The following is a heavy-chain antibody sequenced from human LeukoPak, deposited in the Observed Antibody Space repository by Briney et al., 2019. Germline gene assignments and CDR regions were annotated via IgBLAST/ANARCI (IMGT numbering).Heavy chain of an antibody. Sequence: ASVKVSCKASGYTFTSYDINWVRQATGQGLEWMGWMNPNSGNTGYAQKFQGRVTITRNTSISTAYMELSSLRSEDTAVYYCPRGLVLYNWFDPWGQGTLVTVSS. V-gene: IGHV1-8*03. J-gene: IGHJ5*02. CDR2: MNPNSGNT. CDR3: PRGLVLYNWFDP. D-gene: IGHD6-6*01. CDR1: GYTFTSYD.